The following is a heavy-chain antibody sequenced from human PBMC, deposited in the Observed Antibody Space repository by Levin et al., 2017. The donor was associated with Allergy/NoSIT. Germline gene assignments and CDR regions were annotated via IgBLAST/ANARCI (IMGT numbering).Heavy chain of an antibody. V-gene: IGHV3-74*01. CDR3: ARGVVGDS. CDR1: GFTFSNYW. CDR2: IKTEGSRT. J-gene: IGHJ4*02. Sequence: GGSLRLSCAASGFTFSNYWMHWVRQAPGKGLVWVSHIKTEGSRTSYADSVKGRFTISRDNAKNTLYLQMNSLRAEDTAVYYCARGVVGDSWGQGTLVTVSS. D-gene: IGHD2-15*01.